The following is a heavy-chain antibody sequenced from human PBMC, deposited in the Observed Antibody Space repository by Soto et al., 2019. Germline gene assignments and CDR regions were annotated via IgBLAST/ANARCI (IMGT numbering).Heavy chain of an antibody. Sequence: QVQLVESGGGVVQPGRSLRLSCAASGFTFSSYGMHWVRQAPGKGLDWVAVVWYDGSNKYYADSVKGRFTISRDNSKNTLYLQMNSLRAEDTAVYYCARGGGLTIFGVVISPSWFDPWGQGTLVTVSS. CDR2: VWYDGSNK. CDR3: ARGGGLTIFGVVISPSWFDP. V-gene: IGHV3-33*01. CDR1: GFTFSSYG. D-gene: IGHD3-3*01. J-gene: IGHJ5*02.